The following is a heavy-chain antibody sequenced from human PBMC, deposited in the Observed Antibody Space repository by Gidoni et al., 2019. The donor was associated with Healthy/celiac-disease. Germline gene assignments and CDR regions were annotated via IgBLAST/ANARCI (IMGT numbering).Heavy chain of an antibody. D-gene: IGHD4-17*01. V-gene: IGHV1-2*04. J-gene: IGHJ6*03. CDR2: INPNSGGT. CDR1: GYTFTGYY. Sequence: QVQLVQSGAEVKKPGASVKVSCKASGYTFTGYYMHWVRQAPGQGLEWMGWINPNSGGTNYAQKFQGWVTMTRDTSISTAYMELSRLRSDDTAVYYCARDGTTVTTYYYYYYMDVWGKGTTVTVSS. CDR3: ARDGTTVTTYYYYYYMDV.